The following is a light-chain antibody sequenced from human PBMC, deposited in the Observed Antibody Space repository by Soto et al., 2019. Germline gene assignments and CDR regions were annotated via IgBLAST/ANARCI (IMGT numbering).Light chain of an antibody. V-gene: IGKV3-20*01. J-gene: IGKJ5*01. Sequence: EIVLTQSPGTLSLSPGERATLTCRASQSVSNNYLAWYQQKPGQAPRLLIYGASNRATGIPDRFSGSGSGTDFTLTISRLEPEDFALYYCQQYGSSAPITFGQGTRLEIK. CDR1: QSVSNNY. CDR3: QQYGSSAPIT. CDR2: GAS.